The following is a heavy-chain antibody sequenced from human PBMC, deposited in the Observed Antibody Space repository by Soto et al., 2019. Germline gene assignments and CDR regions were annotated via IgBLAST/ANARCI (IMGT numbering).Heavy chain of an antibody. V-gene: IGHV4-59*08. Sequence: TSETLSLTYTVSGGSISSYYWSWIRQPPGKGLEWIGYIYYSGSTNYNPSLKSRVTISVDTSKNQFSLKLSSVTAADTAVYYCGGRGGGGYSYGLAYFDYWGQGTLVTVSS. CDR1: GGSISSYY. CDR3: GGRGGGGYSYGLAYFDY. CDR2: IYYSGST. D-gene: IGHD5-18*01. J-gene: IGHJ4*02.